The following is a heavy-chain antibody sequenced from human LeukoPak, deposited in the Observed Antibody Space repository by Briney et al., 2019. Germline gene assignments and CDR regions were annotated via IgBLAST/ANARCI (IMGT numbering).Heavy chain of an antibody. CDR2: IIPIFGTA. J-gene: IGHJ4*02. D-gene: IGHD3-22*01. CDR3: ARNEGYYYDSSGYYNY. Sequence: SVKVSCKASGGTFSSYAISWVRQAPGQGLEWMGGIIPIFGTANYAQKFQGRVTITTDESTSTAYMELSSLRSEDTAVYYCARNEGYYYDSSGYYNYRGQGTLVTVSS. CDR1: GGTFSSYA. V-gene: IGHV1-69*05.